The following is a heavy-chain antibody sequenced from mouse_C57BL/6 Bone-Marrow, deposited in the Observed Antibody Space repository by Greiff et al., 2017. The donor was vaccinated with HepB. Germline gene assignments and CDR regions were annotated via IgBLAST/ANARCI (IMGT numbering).Heavy chain of an antibody. CDR2: ISPSDGST. D-gene: IGHD1-1*01. V-gene: IGHV1-85*01. CDR3: ARPLFITSYWYFDV. Sequence: QVQLQQSGPELVKPGASVKLSCKASGYTFTSYDINWVKQRPGKGVEWIGWISPSDGSTQYIEKFKCTATLTVDTSSSTAYMELHSLTSEDSAVYFCARPLFITSYWYFDVWGTGTTVTVSS. J-gene: IGHJ1*03. CDR1: GYTFTSYD.